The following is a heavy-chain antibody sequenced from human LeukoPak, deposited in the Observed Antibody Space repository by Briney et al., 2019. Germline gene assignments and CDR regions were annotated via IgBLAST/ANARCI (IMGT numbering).Heavy chain of an antibody. V-gene: IGHV3-7*04. J-gene: IGHJ4*02. D-gene: IGHD2-2*01. CDR2: IKQEGGEK. CDR3: ARGTTSRYHNFAS. Sequence: GGSLRLSCAASGFTFSRFWVGWVRQSPGEGLEWVANIKQEGGEKFYVDSVKGRFTIFRDNVKNSLYLQMNSLRGEDTAVYYCARGTTSRYHNFASWGQGTLVTVSS. CDR1: GFTFSRFW.